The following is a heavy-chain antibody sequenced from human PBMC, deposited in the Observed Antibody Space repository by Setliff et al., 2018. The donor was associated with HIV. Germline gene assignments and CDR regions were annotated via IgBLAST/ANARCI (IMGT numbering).Heavy chain of an antibody. D-gene: IGHD6-25*01. CDR3: ARGAWYTSGWHSSRYMDV. CDR1: GYTFTSSD. J-gene: IGHJ6*03. CDR2: VNPKSGNT. Sequence: ASVKVSCKASGYTFTSSDIYWVRQATGQGLEWMGWVNPKSGNTGYAQKFQGRVIMTRDTSISTVYMELRSLRSADTAVYYCARGAWYTSGWHSSRYMDVWGKGTTVTV. V-gene: IGHV1-8*02.